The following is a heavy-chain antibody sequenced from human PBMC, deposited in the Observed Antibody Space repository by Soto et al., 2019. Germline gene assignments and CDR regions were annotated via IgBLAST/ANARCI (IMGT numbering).Heavy chain of an antibody. J-gene: IGHJ4*02. CDR2: IKEDGSEK. CDR3: ARDNWWDLPFDY. CDR1: GFTFSTYW. D-gene: IGHD1-26*01. V-gene: IGHV3-7*01. Sequence: EVQLVESGGGLVQPGGSLRLSCAASGFTFSTYWMSWVRQAPGKGLEWVANIKEDGSEKYYVDSVKGRFTISRDNAQKSLYLQMTSLRAEDTAVYYCARDNWWDLPFDYWGQGTLVTVSS.